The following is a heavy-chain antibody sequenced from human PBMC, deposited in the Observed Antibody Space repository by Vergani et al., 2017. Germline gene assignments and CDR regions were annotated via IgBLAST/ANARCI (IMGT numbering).Heavy chain of an antibody. Sequence: QVQLVQSGAEVKKPGSSVKVSCKASGGTFSSYTISWVRQATGQGLEWMGWMNPNSGNTGYAQKFQGRVTMTRNTSISTAYMELSSLRSEDTAVYYCARAEGYYDFWSGFQYYYYYGMDVWGQGTTVTVSS. CDR3: ARAEGYYDFWSGFQYYYYYGMDV. CDR1: GGTFSSYT. D-gene: IGHD3-3*01. V-gene: IGHV1-8*02. J-gene: IGHJ6*02. CDR2: MNPNSGNT.